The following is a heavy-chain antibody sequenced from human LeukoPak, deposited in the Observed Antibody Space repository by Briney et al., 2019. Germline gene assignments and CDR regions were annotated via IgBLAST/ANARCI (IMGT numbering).Heavy chain of an antibody. J-gene: IGHJ4*02. CDR1: GFTFSNYE. CDR2: ISESGTYI. V-gene: IGHV3-48*03. D-gene: IGHD2-15*01. Sequence: GGSLRLSCAASGFTFSNYEMNWARHAPGEGLEWGSYISESGTYIVYADSVKGRFNISRDNAKDSLYLQMNSLRAEDTAVYYCARGEGQYCSGGNCFSGRYFDYWGQGTLVTVSS. CDR3: ARGEGQYCSGGNCFSGRYFDY.